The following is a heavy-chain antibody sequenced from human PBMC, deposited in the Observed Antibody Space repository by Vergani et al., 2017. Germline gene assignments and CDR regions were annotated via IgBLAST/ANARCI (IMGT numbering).Heavy chain of an antibody. J-gene: IGHJ3*02. CDR3: ATVTNPVDAFDI. V-gene: IGHV3-21*01. CDR2: ISSSSSYI. Sequence: EVQLVESGGGLVKPGGSLRLSCAASGFTFSSYSMNWVRQAPGKGLEWVSSISSSSSYIYYADSVKGRFTISRDNAKNSLYLQMNSLRAEDTAVYYCATVTNPVDAFDIWGQGTMVTVSS. CDR1: GFTFSSYS. D-gene: IGHD4-17*01.